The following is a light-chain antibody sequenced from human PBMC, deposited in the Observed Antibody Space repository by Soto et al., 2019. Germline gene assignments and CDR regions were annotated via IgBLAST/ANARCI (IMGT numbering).Light chain of an antibody. CDR1: SGSIASSY. CDR3: QSYDTNNHVI. J-gene: IGLJ2*01. Sequence: NFMLAQPHSLSESPGKTITISCTRSSGSIASSYVQWYQLRPGSAPTTVIYEDNQRPSGVPDRFSGSIDSSSNSASLSISGLKTEDEADCYCQSYDTNNHVIFGGGTKLTVL. CDR2: EDN. V-gene: IGLV6-57*04.